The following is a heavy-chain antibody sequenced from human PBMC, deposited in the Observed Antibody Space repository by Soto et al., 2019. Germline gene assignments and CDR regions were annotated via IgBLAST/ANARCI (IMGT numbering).Heavy chain of an antibody. D-gene: IGHD3-22*01. Sequence: QVQLQESGPGLVKPSQTLSLTCTVSGVSISSGGYYWSWIRQHSGKGLEWIGYISYNGSTYYNPPLKCRVTITVDTSKNPFSLKVSSVTAADTAVYYCAIYDSSGWRGVQHWGQGTVVTVSS. CDR3: AIYDSSGWRGVQH. J-gene: IGHJ1*01. CDR1: GVSISSGGYY. V-gene: IGHV4-31*03. CDR2: ISYNGST.